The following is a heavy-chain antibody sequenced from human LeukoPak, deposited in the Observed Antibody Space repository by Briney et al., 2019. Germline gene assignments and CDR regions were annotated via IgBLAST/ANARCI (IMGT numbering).Heavy chain of an antibody. Sequence: KASETLSLTCTVSGGSISSSSYYWGWIRQPPGKGLEWIGSIYYSGSTYYNPSLKSRVTISVDTSKNQFSLKLSSVTAADTAVYYCARDRGSSWSLEGDWFDPWGQGTLVTVSS. CDR1: GGSISSSSYY. CDR3: ARDRGSSWSLEGDWFDP. J-gene: IGHJ5*02. CDR2: IYYSGST. V-gene: IGHV4-39*02. D-gene: IGHD6-13*01.